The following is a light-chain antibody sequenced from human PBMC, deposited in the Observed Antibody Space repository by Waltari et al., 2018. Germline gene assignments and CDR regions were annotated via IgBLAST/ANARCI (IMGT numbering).Light chain of an antibody. CDR1: QDVSSY. CDR2: AGS. V-gene: IGKV1-8*01. Sequence: AIRMTQSPSSLSASTGDRVTITCRAGQDVSSYVAWYQQKPGKVPKLLIYAGSTLQSGVVSRCSGSGAGTNFSRTIACLQSDDFAVYYCQQYYTYPVAFGGGAKVEVK. CDR3: QQYYTYPVA. J-gene: IGKJ4*01.